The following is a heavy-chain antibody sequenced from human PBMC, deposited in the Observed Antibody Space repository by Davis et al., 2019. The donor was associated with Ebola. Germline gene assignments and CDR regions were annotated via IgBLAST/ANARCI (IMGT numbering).Heavy chain of an antibody. CDR1: GFTFSSYG. CDR3: AKALNQWVDYYFDY. V-gene: IGHV3-30*02. Sequence: GESLKISCAASGFTFSSYGMHWVRQAPGKGLEWVAFIRYDGRNNYYADSVMGRFTISRDNSKNTLYLQMNSLRAGDTAVYYCAKALNQWVDYYFDYWGQGTLVTVSS. CDR2: IRYDGRNN. D-gene: IGHD6-19*01. J-gene: IGHJ4*02.